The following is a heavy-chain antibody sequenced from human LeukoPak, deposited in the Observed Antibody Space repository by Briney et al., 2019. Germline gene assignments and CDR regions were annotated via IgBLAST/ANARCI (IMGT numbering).Heavy chain of an antibody. J-gene: IGHJ6*03. V-gene: IGHV3-7*03. CDR3: AKAAGMALAGTSSYYSYYYMDV. D-gene: IGHD6-19*01. Sequence: PGGSLRLSCAASGFTFSSYWMSWVRQAPGKGLEWVANINQDGSEKYYVDSVKGRFSISRDNAKNSLYLQMNSLSAEDTAFYYCAKAAGMALAGTSSYYSYYYMDVWGKGTTVTISS. CDR1: GFTFSSYW. CDR2: INQDGSEK.